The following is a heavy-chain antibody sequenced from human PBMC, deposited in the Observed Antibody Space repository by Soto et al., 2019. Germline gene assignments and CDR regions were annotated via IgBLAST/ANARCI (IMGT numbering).Heavy chain of an antibody. CDR1: CYSFTSYW. V-gene: IGHV5-51*01. CDR3: ARHKGSITMVRGVNGMDV. J-gene: IGHJ6*02. Sequence: GESLKISCKASCYSFTSYWIGWVRQLPGKRLEWMGIIYPGDSDTRYSPSFQGQVTISADKSISTAYLQWSSLKASDTAMYYCARHKGSITMVRGVNGMDVWGQGTTVTVSS. CDR2: IYPGDSDT. D-gene: IGHD3-10*01.